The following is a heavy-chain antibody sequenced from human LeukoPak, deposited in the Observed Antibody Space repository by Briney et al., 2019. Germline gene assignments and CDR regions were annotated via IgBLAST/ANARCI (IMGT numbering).Heavy chain of an antibody. CDR2: INHKVST. V-gene: IGHV4-34*01. CDR1: GGSFSGYY. CDR3: ARVGPVVVPAAPSSDWFDP. Sequence: SETLSLTCAVYGGSFSGYYWSCIRQPPRKGLEWIGEINHKVSTNYNRSLNIRVSIAVDTSKNQFSLKLSSVTAGDTAVYYCARVGPVVVPAAPSSDWFDPWGQGTLVTVSS. J-gene: IGHJ5*02. D-gene: IGHD2-2*01.